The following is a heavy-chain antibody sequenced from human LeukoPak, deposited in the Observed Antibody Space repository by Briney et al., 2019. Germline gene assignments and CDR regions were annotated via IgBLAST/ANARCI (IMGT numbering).Heavy chain of an antibody. J-gene: IGHJ4*02. CDR3: AKAHLRYSFYYFDY. CDR1: GFTFDDYA. V-gene: IGHV3-43D*04. D-gene: IGHD3-9*01. Sequence: PGGSLRLSCAASGFTFDDYAMHWVRQAPGKGLEWVSLISWDGGSTYYADSVKGRFTISRDNSKNSLYLQMNSLRAEDTALYYCAKAHLRYSFYYFDYWDQGTLVIVSS. CDR2: ISWDGGST.